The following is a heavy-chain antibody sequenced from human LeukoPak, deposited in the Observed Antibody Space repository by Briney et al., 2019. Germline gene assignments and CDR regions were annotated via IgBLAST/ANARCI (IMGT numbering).Heavy chain of an antibody. V-gene: IGHV3-15*01. CDR1: GFRFKKAW. Sequence: GGSLRLSCEGSGFRFKKAWMSWVRQSPAKGLEWVGCVRSEADGGTVEYAAVVKGRFTISRIDSENTLYLEMNNLKPEDTAVYYCTTDPERAHPPHYWAQGTLVTVSS. D-gene: IGHD1-14*01. CDR2: VRSEADGGTV. CDR3: TTDPERAHPPHY. J-gene: IGHJ4*02.